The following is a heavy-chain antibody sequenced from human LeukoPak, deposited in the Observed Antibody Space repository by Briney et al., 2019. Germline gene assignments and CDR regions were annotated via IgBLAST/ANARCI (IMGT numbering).Heavy chain of an antibody. Sequence: PGGSLRPSCAASGFTFSTYWMSWVRQAPGKGLEWVANIKQDGSEKYYVDSVKGRFTISRDNAKNSLYLQMNSLRAEDTAVYYCARAPHLWPTYYYYYYMDVWGKGTTVTVSS. CDR3: ARAPHLWPTYYYYYYMDV. J-gene: IGHJ6*03. CDR1: GFTFSTYW. D-gene: IGHD3-10*01. CDR2: IKQDGSEK. V-gene: IGHV3-7*01.